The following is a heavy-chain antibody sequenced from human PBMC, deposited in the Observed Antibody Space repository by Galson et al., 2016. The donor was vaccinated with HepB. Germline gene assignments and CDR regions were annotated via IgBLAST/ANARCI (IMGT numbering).Heavy chain of an antibody. D-gene: IGHD3-16*01. J-gene: IGHJ4*02. CDR2: FNPFDGTA. CDR1: GYSFTSYY. Sequence: SVKVSCKASGYSFTSYYMHWVRQAPGQGLEWMGIFNPFDGTARFAQKFQDRINMTRDTSTSTLHMDLSSLRSEDTAVYYCARDRSSPAYESRWTMEGDYFNYWGQGTLVTVSS. CDR3: ARDRSSPAYESRWTMEGDYFNY. V-gene: IGHV1-46*01.